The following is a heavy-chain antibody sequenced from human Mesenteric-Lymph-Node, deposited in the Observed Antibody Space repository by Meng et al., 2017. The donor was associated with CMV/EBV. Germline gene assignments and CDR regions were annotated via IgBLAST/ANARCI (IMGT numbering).Heavy chain of an antibody. CDR2: IYSGAST. J-gene: IGHJ3*01. Sequence: GGSLRLSCAASGFTVSNNYMSWVRQAPGKGLEWVSVIYSGASTHYPDSVKGRFTISRDNSKNTLDLQMTSLRVEDTAVYYCTRLRGSWYSDASDVWGHGTMVTVSS. D-gene: IGHD6-13*01. CDR1: GFTVSNNY. CDR3: TRLRGSWYSDASDV. V-gene: IGHV3-53*01.